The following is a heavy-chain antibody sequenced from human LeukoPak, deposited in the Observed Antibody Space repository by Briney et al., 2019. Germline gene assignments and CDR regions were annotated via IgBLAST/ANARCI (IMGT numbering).Heavy chain of an antibody. V-gene: IGHV3-48*03. Sequence: GGSLRLSCATSGFTFSNFEMKWHRQAPGKGLEWISYLTTGGSTKYYADSVKGRFTISRDNAKNSLFLQMNSLRAEDTAVYYCASSIVGATEVDYWGQGTLVTVSS. J-gene: IGHJ4*02. D-gene: IGHD1-26*01. CDR2: LTTGGSTK. CDR1: GFTFSNFE. CDR3: ASSIVGATEVDY.